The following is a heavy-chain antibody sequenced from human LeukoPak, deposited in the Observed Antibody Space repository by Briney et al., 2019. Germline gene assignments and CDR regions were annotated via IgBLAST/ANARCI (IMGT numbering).Heavy chain of an antibody. CDR3: AREYRESALDG. Sequence: GGSLRLSCAASGFTLGSYGMYWVRQAPGRGLEWVASMWFDGSRDHYADSVKGRFTISRHNPNNMLYLQMNSLRADDTAVYYWAREYRESALDGGGQGILVTVSS. V-gene: IGHV3-33*07. CDR1: GFTLGSYG. J-gene: IGHJ3*01. D-gene: IGHD5-18*01. CDR2: MWFDGSRD.